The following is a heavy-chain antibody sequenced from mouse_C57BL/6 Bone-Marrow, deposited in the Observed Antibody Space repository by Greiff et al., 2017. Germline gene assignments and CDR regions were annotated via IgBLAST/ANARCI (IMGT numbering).Heavy chain of an antibody. CDR1: GFTFSDAW. D-gene: IGHD1-1*01. J-gene: IGHJ1*03. CDR2: IRNKANNHAT. Sequence: EVKLMESGGGLVQPGGSMKLSCAASGFTFSDAWMDWVRQSPEKGLEWVAEIRNKANNHATYYAESVKGRFTISRDDSKSSVYLQMNSLRAEDTGIYYCTLSITTVVSYWYFDVWGTGTTVTVSS. V-gene: IGHV6-6*01. CDR3: TLSITTVVSYWYFDV.